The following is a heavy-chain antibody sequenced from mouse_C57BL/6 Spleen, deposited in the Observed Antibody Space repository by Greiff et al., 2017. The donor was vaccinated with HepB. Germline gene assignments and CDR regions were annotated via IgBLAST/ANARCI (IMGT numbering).Heavy chain of an antibody. Sequence: VQLQQSGPGLVKPSQSLSLTCSVTGYSITSGYYWNWIRQFPGNKLEWMGYISYDGSNNYNPSLKNRISITRDTSKNQFFLKLNSVTTEDTATYYCARGVYYDYDGAYWGQGTLVTVSA. J-gene: IGHJ3*01. CDR2: ISYDGSN. CDR3: ARGVYYDYDGAY. CDR1: GYSITSGYY. D-gene: IGHD2-4*01. V-gene: IGHV3-6*01.